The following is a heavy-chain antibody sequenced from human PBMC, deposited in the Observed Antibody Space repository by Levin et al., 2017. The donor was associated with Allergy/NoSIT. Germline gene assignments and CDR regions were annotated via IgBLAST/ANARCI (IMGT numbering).Heavy chain of an antibody. J-gene: IGHJ2*01. D-gene: IGHD4-17*01. V-gene: IGHV3-23*01. CDR1: GFTFSSFA. CDR3: AKSATTVTWYFDL. Sequence: GESLKISCAASGFTFSSFAMSWVRQAPGKRLEWVSAFSLSGDNTYYADSVKGRFTISRDNSKNTLYLQMNSLRAEDTAVYYCAKSATTVTWYFDLWGRGTLVTVSS. CDR2: FSLSGDNT.